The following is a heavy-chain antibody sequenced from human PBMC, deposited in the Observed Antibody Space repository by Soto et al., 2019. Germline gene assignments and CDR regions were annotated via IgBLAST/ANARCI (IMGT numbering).Heavy chain of an antibody. J-gene: IGHJ6*02. D-gene: IGHD4-17*01. CDR1: GFTFSSYW. V-gene: IGHV3-7*01. CDR3: ARDDLLRWDYGGNDYYYYYGMDV. CDR2: IKQDGSEK. Sequence: GGSLRLSCAASGFTFSSYWMSWVRQAPGKGLEWVANIKQDGSEKYYVDSVKGRFTISRDNAKNSLYLQMNSLRAEDTAVYYCARDDLLRWDYGGNDYYYYYGMDVWGQGTTVTVSS.